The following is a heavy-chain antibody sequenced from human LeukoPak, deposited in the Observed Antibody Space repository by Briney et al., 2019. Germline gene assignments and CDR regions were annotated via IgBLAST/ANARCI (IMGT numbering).Heavy chain of an antibody. D-gene: IGHD3-22*01. CDR1: GGSFSGYY. J-gene: IGHJ3*02. Sequence: SETLSLTCAVYGGSFSGYYWSWIRQPPGKGLEWIGEINHSGSTNYNPSLKSRVTMSVDTSKNQFSLKLSSVTAADTAVYYCAGYYYDSSGYYLLGAFDIWGQGTMVTVSS. CDR3: AGYYYDSSGYYLLGAFDI. V-gene: IGHV4-34*01. CDR2: INHSGST.